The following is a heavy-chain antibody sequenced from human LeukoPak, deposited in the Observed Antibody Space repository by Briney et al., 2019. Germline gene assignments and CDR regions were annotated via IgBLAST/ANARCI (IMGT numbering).Heavy chain of an antibody. V-gene: IGHV4-38-2*02. CDR2: IYHSGST. Sequence: SETLSLTCTVSGYSISSGYYWGWIRQPPGKGLEWIVSIYHSGSTYYNPSLKSRVTISVDTSKNQFSLKLSSVTAADTAVYYCARELSRGDPSGFDYWGQGTLVTVSS. CDR1: GYSISSGYY. D-gene: IGHD2-21*02. CDR3: ARELSRGDPSGFDY. J-gene: IGHJ4*02.